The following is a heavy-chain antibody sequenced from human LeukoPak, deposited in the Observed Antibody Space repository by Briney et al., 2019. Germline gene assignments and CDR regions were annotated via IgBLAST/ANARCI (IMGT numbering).Heavy chain of an antibody. CDR3: ARGAFGVYAFDI. J-gene: IGHJ3*02. V-gene: IGHV3-53*01. Sequence: GGSLRLSCAASRFTVSSNYMSSVRQAPGKGGEGVSVIYSGGSTYYADSVKGRFTISRDNAKNTVYVQMNSLRAEDTAVYYCARGAFGVYAFDIWGHGTMVTLSS. D-gene: IGHD3-3*01. CDR2: IYSGGST. CDR1: RFTVSSNY.